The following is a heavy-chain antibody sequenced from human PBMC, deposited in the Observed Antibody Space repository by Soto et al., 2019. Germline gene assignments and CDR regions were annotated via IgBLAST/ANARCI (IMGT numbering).Heavy chain of an antibody. V-gene: IGHV5-10-1*01. J-gene: IGHJ6*02. D-gene: IGHD3-3*01. CDR1: GYSFTIYW. CDR3: ATISPTHGMDV. CDR2: IDPSDSYT. Sequence: EGSLKISCNGSGYSFTIYWISWVRQMPGKGLEWMGRIDPSDSYTNYSPSFQGHVTISADKSISTAYLQWSSLKASDTAMYYCATISPTHGMDVWGQGTTVTVSS.